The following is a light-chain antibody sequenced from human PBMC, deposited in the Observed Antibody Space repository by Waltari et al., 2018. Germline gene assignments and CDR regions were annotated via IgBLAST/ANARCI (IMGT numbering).Light chain of an antibody. CDR3: QNHERLPAT. CDR1: QSISKY. CDR2: AAS. Sequence: EVVLTQSPGTLSLSPGERDTLSCRASQSISKYLVWYQQRPGQAPRLLIYAASTRATGIPDRFSGSGSGTDFSLTISRLEPEDFAVYYCQNHERLPATFGQGTKVEIK. J-gene: IGKJ1*01. V-gene: IGKV3-20*01.